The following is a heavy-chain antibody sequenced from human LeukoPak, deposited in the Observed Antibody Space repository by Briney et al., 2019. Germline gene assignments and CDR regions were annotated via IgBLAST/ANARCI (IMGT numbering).Heavy chain of an antibody. CDR1: GGSISSYY. CDR2: IYYSGST. Sequence: TSETLSLTCTVSGGSISSYYWSWIRQPPGKGLEWIGYIYYSGSTNYNPSLKSRVTISVDTSKNQFSLKLNSMTAADTAMYYCARVKKYSGSYSLDYWGQGTLVTVSS. CDR3: ARVKKYSGSYSLDY. J-gene: IGHJ4*02. D-gene: IGHD1-26*01. V-gene: IGHV4-59*01.